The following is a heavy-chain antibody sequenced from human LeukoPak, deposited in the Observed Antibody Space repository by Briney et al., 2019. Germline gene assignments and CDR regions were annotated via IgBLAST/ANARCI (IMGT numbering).Heavy chain of an antibody. D-gene: IGHD3-9*01. J-gene: IGHJ6*02. CDR1: GFTFSSYA. Sequence: GGSLRLSCAASGFTFSSYAMSWVRQAPGKGLEWVSAISGSGGSTYYADSVKGRFTISRDNSKNTLYLQMNSLRAEDTAVYYCAKLLYDILTGYSDYYYYGMDVWGQGTTVTVSS. CDR2: ISGSGGST. V-gene: IGHV3-23*01. CDR3: AKLLYDILTGYSDYYYYGMDV.